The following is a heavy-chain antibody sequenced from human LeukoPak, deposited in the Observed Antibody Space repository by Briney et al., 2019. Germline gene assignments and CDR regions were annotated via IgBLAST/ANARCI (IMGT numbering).Heavy chain of an antibody. Sequence: KPSETLSLTCTVSGASISTYYWSWIRQPPGKGLEWIGYISYSGSTNYNPSLNSRVTIPVDTSKNKFSLKLSSVTAADAAVYYCARHRGYCSGGKCSPYHFDYWGQGTLVTVSS. D-gene: IGHD2-15*01. CDR2: ISYSGST. CDR3: ARHRGYCSGGKCSPYHFDY. J-gene: IGHJ4*02. CDR1: GASISTYY. V-gene: IGHV4-59*08.